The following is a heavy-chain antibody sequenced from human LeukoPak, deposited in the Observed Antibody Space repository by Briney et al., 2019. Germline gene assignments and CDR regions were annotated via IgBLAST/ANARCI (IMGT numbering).Heavy chain of an antibody. CDR3: ARTEVVTADPSAFDI. D-gene: IGHD2-21*02. J-gene: IGHJ3*02. CDR2: IYYSGST. Sequence: SETLSLTCTVSGGSLSSYYWSWIRQPPGKGLEWIGYIYYSGSTNYNPSLKSRVTISVDTSKNQFSLKLSSVTAADTAVYYCARTEVVTADPSAFDIWGQGTMVTVSS. V-gene: IGHV4-59*01. CDR1: GGSLSSYY.